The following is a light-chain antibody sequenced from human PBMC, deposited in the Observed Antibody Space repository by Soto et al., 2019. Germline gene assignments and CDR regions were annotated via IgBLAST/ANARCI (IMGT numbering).Light chain of an antibody. Sequence: DILLTQSPSTLSASVGDRVPISCRASQSINKWLAWYQHKPGKAPNLLIYEVSTLHSGVPSRFSGSGSGTEFTLTISSLRPDDFATYYCQHYSGDRATFGQGTKVEI. CDR2: EVS. V-gene: IGKV1-5*03. J-gene: IGKJ1*01. CDR1: QSINKW. CDR3: QHYSGDRAT.